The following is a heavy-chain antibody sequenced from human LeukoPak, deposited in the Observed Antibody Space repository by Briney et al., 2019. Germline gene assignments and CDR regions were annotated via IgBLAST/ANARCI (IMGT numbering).Heavy chain of an antibody. V-gene: IGHV3-21*01. CDR3: ARDHYYDSSGCIDY. CDR1: GFTFSSYW. D-gene: IGHD3-22*01. Sequence: GGSLRLSCAASGFTFSSYWMHWVRQAPGKGLEWVSSISSSSSYIYYADSVKGRFTISRDNAKNSLYLQMNSLRAEDTAVYYCARDHYYDSSGCIDYWGQGTLVTVSS. J-gene: IGHJ4*02. CDR2: ISSSSSYI.